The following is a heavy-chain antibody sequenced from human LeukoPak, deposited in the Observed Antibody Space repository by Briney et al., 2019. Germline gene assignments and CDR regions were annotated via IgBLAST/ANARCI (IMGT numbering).Heavy chain of an antibody. J-gene: IGHJ4*02. D-gene: IGHD3-22*01. Sequence: GGSLRLSCAASGFTFSSYEMNWVRQAPGKGLEWVSYISSSGSTIYYADSVKGRFTISRDNAKNSLYLQMNSLRAEDTAVYYCAKDRNGKTYYYDSSGYYGVVLDYWGQGTLVTVSS. CDR3: AKDRNGKTYYYDSSGYYGVVLDY. V-gene: IGHV3-48*03. CDR1: GFTFSSYE. CDR2: ISSSGSTI.